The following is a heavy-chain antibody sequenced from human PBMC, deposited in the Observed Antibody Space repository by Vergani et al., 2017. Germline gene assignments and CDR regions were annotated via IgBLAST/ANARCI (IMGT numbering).Heavy chain of an antibody. Sequence: QVQLVQSGAEVKKPGASVKVSCKASGSTFTSYYMHWVRQAPGQGLEWMGIINPSGGSTSYAQKFQGRVTMTRDTSTSTVYMELSSLRSEDTAVYYCARPGEVDTAMADGMDVWGQGTTVTVSS. D-gene: IGHD5-18*01. CDR2: INPSGGST. V-gene: IGHV1-46*03. CDR1: GSTFTSYY. CDR3: ARPGEVDTAMADGMDV. J-gene: IGHJ6*02.